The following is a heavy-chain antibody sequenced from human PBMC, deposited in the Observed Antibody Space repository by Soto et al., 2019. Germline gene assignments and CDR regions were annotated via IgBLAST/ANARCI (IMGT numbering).Heavy chain of an antibody. Sequence: ESGGGLVKPGGSLRLSCAASGFTFSSYSMNWVRQAPGKGLEWVSSISSSSSYIYYADSVKGRFTISRDNAKNSLYLQMNSLRAEDTAVYYCARAKSIAARQGYYFDYWGQGTLVTVSS. J-gene: IGHJ4*02. D-gene: IGHD6-6*01. CDR3: ARAKSIAARQGYYFDY. V-gene: IGHV3-21*01. CDR1: GFTFSSYS. CDR2: ISSSSSYI.